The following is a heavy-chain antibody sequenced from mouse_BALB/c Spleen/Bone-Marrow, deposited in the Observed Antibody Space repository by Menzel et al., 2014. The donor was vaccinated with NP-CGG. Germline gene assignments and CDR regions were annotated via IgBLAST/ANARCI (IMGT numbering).Heavy chain of an antibody. Sequence: VQLKESGPELVKPGASVKISCKASGYTFTDHNMHWVKQSHGKSLEWIGYIYPYNGGTAYNQKFKSKATLTVDNSSSTAYMELRSLTSEDSAVYYCSSPYGNYGAWFAYWDQGTLVTVSA. CDR2: IYPYNGGT. V-gene: IGHV1S29*02. J-gene: IGHJ3*01. CDR1: GYTFTDHN. D-gene: IGHD2-1*01. CDR3: SSPYGNYGAWFAY.